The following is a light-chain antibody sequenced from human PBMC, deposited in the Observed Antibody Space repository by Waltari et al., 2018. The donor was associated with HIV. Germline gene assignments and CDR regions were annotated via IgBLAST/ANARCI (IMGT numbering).Light chain of an antibody. CDR2: DVN. V-gene: IGLV2-11*01. CDR3: CSYAGSRTLSVL. J-gene: IGLJ2*01. CDR1: SDDVGGCAC. Sequence: QSALTQPRSVSGSPGQSVTVSCNGTSDDVGGCACVSWYQQSPGKAPKLIIYDVNKRPSGVPDRFSGSKSGNTASLTISGLQADDEAHYYCCSYAGSRTLSVLFGGGTKLTVL.